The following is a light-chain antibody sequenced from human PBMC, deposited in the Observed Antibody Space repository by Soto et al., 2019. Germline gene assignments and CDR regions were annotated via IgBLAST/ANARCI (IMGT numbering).Light chain of an antibody. V-gene: IGLV2-14*01. CDR3: SSYTTSNTRQIV. Sequence: QSVLTQPASVSGSPGQSNPISCTGTSSDVGGYNYVSWYQQHPGKAPKFIIYDVSNRPSGVSNRFSGSKSGNTASLTISGLQAEDEADYYCSSYTTSNTRQIVFGTGTKVTVL. CDR2: DVS. CDR1: SSDVGGYNY. J-gene: IGLJ1*01.